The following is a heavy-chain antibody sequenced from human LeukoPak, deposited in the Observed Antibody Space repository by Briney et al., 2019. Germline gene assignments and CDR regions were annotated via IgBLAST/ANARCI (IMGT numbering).Heavy chain of an antibody. CDR2: IKSKTDGGTT. D-gene: IGHD1-26*01. Sequence: GGSLRLSCAVFGSGFTFSNAWMSWVRQAPGKGLEWVGRIKSKTDGGTTDYAAPVKGRFTISRDDSRNTLYLQMNSLKTEDTAVYYCTTDLMWEEVRYPDYWGQGTLVTVSS. V-gene: IGHV3-15*01. J-gene: IGHJ4*02. CDR3: TTDLMWEEVRYPDY. CDR1: GFTFSNAW.